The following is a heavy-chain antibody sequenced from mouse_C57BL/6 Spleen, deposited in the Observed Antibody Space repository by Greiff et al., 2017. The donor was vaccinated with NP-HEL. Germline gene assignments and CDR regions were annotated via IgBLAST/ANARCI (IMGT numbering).Heavy chain of an antibody. V-gene: IGHV14-4*01. CDR1: GFNIKDDY. J-gene: IGHJ3*01. CDR2: IDPENGDT. Sequence: EVQLQQSGAELVRPGASVKLSCTASGFNIKDDYMHWVKQRPEQGLEWIGWIDPENGDTEYASKFQGKATITADTSSNTAYLQLSSLTSEYTAVYYCTTRYYGPFAYWGQGTLVTVSA. CDR3: TTRYYGPFAY. D-gene: IGHD1-2*01.